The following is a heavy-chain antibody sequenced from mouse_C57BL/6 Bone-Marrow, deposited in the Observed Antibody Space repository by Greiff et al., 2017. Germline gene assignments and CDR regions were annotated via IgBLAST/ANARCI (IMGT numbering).Heavy chain of an antibody. Sequence: QVQLQESGAELVKPGASVKMSCKASGYTFTTYPIEWMKQNPGKSLEWIGNFHPYNDDTKYNEKFKGKATLTVDKSSITVYLELSRLTSNDSAVYYCARGGNYGGYYFDYWGQGTTRTVSS. V-gene: IGHV1-47*01. CDR2: FHPYNDDT. J-gene: IGHJ2*01. D-gene: IGHD2-1*01. CDR1: GYTFTTYP. CDR3: ARGGNYGGYYFDY.